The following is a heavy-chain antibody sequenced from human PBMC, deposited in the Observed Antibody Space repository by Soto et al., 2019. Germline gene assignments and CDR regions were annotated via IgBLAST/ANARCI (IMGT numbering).Heavy chain of an antibody. CDR2: ISSSGSTI. J-gene: IGHJ3*02. CDR3: ARLLELRGAFDI. CDR1: GFTFSSYE. Sequence: GGSLRLSCAASGFTFSSYEMNWVRQAPGEGLEWVSYISSSGSTIYYADSVKGRFTISRDNAKNSLYLQMNSLRAEDTAVYYCARLLELRGAFDIWGQGTMVTVSS. V-gene: IGHV3-48*03. D-gene: IGHD1-7*01.